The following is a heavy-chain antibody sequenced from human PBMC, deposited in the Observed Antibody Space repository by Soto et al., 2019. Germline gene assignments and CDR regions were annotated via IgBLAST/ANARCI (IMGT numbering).Heavy chain of an antibody. CDR3: ARDYCSGGSCYSVAFDY. J-gene: IGHJ4*02. V-gene: IGHV1-69*06. Sequence: QVQLVQSGAEVKKPGSSVKVSCKASGGTFSSYAISWVRQAPGQGREWMGGIIPIFGTANYAQEFRGRVTLTADKSPSTAYMELSSLRSEDTAVYYCARDYCSGGSCYSVAFDYWGQGTLVTVSS. CDR2: IIPIFGTA. D-gene: IGHD2-15*01. CDR1: GGTFSSYA.